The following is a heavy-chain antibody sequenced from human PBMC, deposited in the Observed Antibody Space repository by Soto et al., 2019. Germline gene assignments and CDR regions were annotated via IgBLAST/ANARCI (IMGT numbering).Heavy chain of an antibody. V-gene: IGHV3-48*01. CDR2: ISSSSSTI. CDR3: ARDRYGDYVAAI. Sequence: GSLRLSCAASGFTFSSDSMNWVRQAPGKGLEWVSYISSSSSTIYYADSVKGRFTISRDNAKNSLYLQMNSLRAEDTAVYYCARDRYGDYVAAIWGQGTMVTVSS. J-gene: IGHJ3*02. D-gene: IGHD4-17*01. CDR1: GFTFSSDS.